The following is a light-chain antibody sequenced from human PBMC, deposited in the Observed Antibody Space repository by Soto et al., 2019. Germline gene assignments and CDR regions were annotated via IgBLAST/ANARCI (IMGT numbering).Light chain of an antibody. J-gene: IGKJ5*01. V-gene: IGKV3-11*01. CDR3: QQRSNWPST. Sequence: EIVLTQSPATLSLSPGERAALSCRASQSINNYLAWYQQKPGQAPRLLIYDAPNRATGIPARFSGSGSGTDFTLTISSLEPEDFAVYYCQQRSNWPSTFGQGTRLEIK. CDR2: DAP. CDR1: QSINNY.